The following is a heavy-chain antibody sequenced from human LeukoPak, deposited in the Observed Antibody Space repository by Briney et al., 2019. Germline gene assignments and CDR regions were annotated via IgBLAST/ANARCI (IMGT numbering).Heavy chain of an antibody. CDR1: GFTFSSYA. D-gene: IGHD5-24*01. CDR2: ISGSGGST. J-gene: IGHJ3*02. V-gene: IGHV3-23*01. CDR3: TRQRDGYNLRDAFDI. Sequence: HPGGSLRLSYAASGFTFSSYAMSWVRQAPGKGLEWVSAISGSGGSTYYADSVKGRFTISRDNSKNTLYLQMNSLRAEDTAVYYCTRQRDGYNLRDAFDIWGQGTMVTVSS.